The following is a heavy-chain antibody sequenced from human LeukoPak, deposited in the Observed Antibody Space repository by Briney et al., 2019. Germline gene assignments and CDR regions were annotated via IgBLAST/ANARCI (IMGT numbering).Heavy chain of an antibody. CDR3: AREIGYCSGGSCPSWLQLPVDY. CDR2: INPSGGST. Sequence: ASVKVSCKASGYTFTSYYMHWVRQAPGQGLEWMGIINPSGGSTSYAQKFQGRVTMTRDMSTSTVYMELSSLRSEDTAVYYCAREIGYCSGGSCPSWLQLPVDYWGQGTLVTVSS. J-gene: IGHJ4*02. CDR1: GYTFTSYY. V-gene: IGHV1-46*01. D-gene: IGHD2-15*01.